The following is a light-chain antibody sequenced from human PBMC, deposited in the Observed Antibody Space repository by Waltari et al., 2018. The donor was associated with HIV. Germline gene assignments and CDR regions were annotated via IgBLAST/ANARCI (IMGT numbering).Light chain of an antibody. Sequence: QSALTQPASVSGSLGQPITISSTGTSSVVGLYNYVSWYQQYPGTAPKPIIYDVTTRPSGISRRFSGSKSGNTASLTVSGLQANDEANYYCCSYAGSDTVIFGGGTKVAV. CDR2: DVT. J-gene: IGLJ2*01. CDR3: CSYAGSDTVI. V-gene: IGLV2-23*02. CDR1: SSVVGLYNY.